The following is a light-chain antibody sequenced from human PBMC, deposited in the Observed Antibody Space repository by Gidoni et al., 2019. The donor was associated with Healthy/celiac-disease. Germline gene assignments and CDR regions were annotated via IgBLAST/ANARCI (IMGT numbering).Light chain of an antibody. V-gene: IGKV1-8*01. CDR3: QQYYSYPPLT. CDR1: QGISSY. Sequence: AICMTQSPSSPSAPTGDRVTITCRASQGISSYLAWYQQKPGKAPKLLIYAASTLQSGVPSRFSGSGSGTDFTLTISCLQSEDFATYYCQQYYSYPPLTFGGXTKVEIK. CDR2: AAS. J-gene: IGKJ4*01.